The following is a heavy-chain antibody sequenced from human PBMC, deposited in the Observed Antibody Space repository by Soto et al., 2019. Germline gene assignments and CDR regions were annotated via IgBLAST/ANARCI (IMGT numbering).Heavy chain of an antibody. J-gene: IGHJ6*03. CDR1: GFTFSSYW. V-gene: IGHV3-74*01. D-gene: IGHD2-2*01. Sequence: GGSLRLSCAASGFTFSSYWMHWVRQAPGKGLVWVSRINSDGSSTSYADSVKGRFTSSRDNAKNTQYLQMNSLRAEDTAVYYCARVGAFYCSSTSCYSYYYYYMDVWGKGTTVTVSS. CDR2: INSDGSST. CDR3: ARVGAFYCSSTSCYSYYYYYMDV.